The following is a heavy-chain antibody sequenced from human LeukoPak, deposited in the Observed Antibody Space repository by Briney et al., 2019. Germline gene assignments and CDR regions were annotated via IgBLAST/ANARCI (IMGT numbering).Heavy chain of an antibody. V-gene: IGHV3-48*02. CDR2: ISGSGSTI. Sequence: GGSLRLSCAASGFTFSNYNMNWVRQAPGKGLEWISYISGSGSTIYYADSVKGRFTISRDNAKNSLFLQMNSLRDEDTAVYYCAREVRWDLDYWGQGTLVTVSS. CDR3: AREVRWDLDY. D-gene: IGHD3-16*01. J-gene: IGHJ4*02. CDR1: GFTFSNYN.